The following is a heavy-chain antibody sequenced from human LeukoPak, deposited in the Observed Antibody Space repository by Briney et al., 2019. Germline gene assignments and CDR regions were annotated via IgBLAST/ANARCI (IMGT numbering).Heavy chain of an antibody. Sequence: SETLSLTCTVSGGSISSYYWSWIRQPPGKGLEWIGYIYYSGSTNYNPSLTSRVTISVDTSKHQFSLKLSSVTAADTAVYYCARSSTKMNWFDPWGQGTLVTVSS. CDR1: GGSISSYY. J-gene: IGHJ5*02. CDR3: ARSSTKMNWFDP. D-gene: IGHD2-2*01. V-gene: IGHV4-59*01. CDR2: IYYSGST.